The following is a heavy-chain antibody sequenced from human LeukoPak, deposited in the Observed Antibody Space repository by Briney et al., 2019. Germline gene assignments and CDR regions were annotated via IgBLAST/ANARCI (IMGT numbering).Heavy chain of an antibody. Sequence: TSRTLSLTCTVSGGSMSTYYWSWVRQPPGKGLEWMGDIYDSLSTDYNPSLKSRVTISVDMSKNQFSLKLTSVNAAATAVYYCARRSWYVDYWGQGTLVTVSS. CDR1: GGSMSTYY. J-gene: IGHJ4*02. V-gene: IGHV4-59*01. CDR3: ARRSWYVDY. CDR2: IYDSLST. D-gene: IGHD6-13*01.